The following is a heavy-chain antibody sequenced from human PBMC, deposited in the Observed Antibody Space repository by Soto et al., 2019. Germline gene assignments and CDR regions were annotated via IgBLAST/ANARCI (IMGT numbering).Heavy chain of an antibody. D-gene: IGHD5-18*01. Sequence: GGSLRLSCAASGFTFSSYAMHWVRQAPGKGLEWVAVISYDGSNKYYADSVKGRFTISRDNSKNTLYLQMNSLRAEDTAVYYCGREEYSYGYGPPFDYGGQGTLVTVPS. V-gene: IGHV3-30-3*01. J-gene: IGHJ4*02. CDR1: GFTFSSYA. CDR3: GREEYSYGYGPPFDY. CDR2: ISYDGSNK.